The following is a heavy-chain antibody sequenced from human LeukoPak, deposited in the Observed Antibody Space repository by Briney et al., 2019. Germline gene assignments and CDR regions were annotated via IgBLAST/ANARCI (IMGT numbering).Heavy chain of an antibody. D-gene: IGHD5-18*01. CDR2: ISAYNGNT. Sequence: ETSVKVSCKASGYTFTSYGISWVRQAPGQGLEWMGWISAYNGNTNYAQKLQGRVTMTTDTSTSTAYMELRSLRSDDTAVYYCARQGKDSYGYYYFDYWGQGTLVTVSS. J-gene: IGHJ4*02. CDR3: ARQGKDSYGYYYFDY. V-gene: IGHV1-18*01. CDR1: GYTFTSYG.